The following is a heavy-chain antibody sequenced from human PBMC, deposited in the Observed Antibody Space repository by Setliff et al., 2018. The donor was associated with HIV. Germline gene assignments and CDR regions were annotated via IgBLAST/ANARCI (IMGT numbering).Heavy chain of an antibody. CDR1: GYTLTDFY. V-gene: IGHV1-2*02. CDR2: IAPNSGGT. J-gene: IGHJ4*02. CDR3: ARSRPYNSALDY. Sequence: ASVKVSCKASGYTLTDFYIHWVRQAPGQGLEWMGWIAPNSGGTGYAQNFQGRVTMTRDTSISTAYTVYLQVGSLRPDDTAMYYCARSRPYNSALDYWGQGTLVTVSS. D-gene: IGHD6-25*01.